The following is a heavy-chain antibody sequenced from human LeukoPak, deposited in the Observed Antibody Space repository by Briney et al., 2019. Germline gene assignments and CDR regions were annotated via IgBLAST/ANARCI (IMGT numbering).Heavy chain of an antibody. CDR3: AKESGYYDILTGSVGFDP. J-gene: IGHJ5*02. V-gene: IGHV3-30*02. Sequence: GGSLRLSCAASGFTFSSYGMHWVRQAPGKGLEWVAFIRYDGSNKYYADSVKGRFTISRDNSKNTLYLQMNSLRAEDTAVYYCAKESGYYDILTGSVGFDPWGQGTLVTVSS. CDR1: GFTFSSYG. D-gene: IGHD3-9*01. CDR2: IRYDGSNK.